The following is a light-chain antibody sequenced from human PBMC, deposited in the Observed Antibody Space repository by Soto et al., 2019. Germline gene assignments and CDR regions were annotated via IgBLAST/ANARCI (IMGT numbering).Light chain of an antibody. V-gene: IGKV3-15*01. CDR1: QSVSNT. CDR3: QQYGNWPYT. Sequence: EIVMTQSPATLSVSPGERATLSSRASQSVSNTLAWYQQKPGQAPRLLMYGASIRATGIPARFSGGGPGTQFTLTISSLQSEDFAVYYCQQYGNWPYTFGQGTKVDIK. J-gene: IGKJ2*01. CDR2: GAS.